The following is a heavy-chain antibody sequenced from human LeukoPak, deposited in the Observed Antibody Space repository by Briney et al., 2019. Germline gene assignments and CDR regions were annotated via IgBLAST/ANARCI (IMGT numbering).Heavy chain of an antibody. J-gene: IGHJ5*02. Sequence: SEILSLTCTVSGGSVSSYYWNWIRQPPGKGLEWIGYISFSGSTNYNPSLRSRVTTTVDTSKNQFSLRLTSVTAADTAVYYCARRSGYSNWFDPWGQGTLVTVSS. V-gene: IGHV4-59*02. D-gene: IGHD3-22*01. CDR3: ARRSGYSNWFDP. CDR2: ISFSGST. CDR1: GGSVSSYY.